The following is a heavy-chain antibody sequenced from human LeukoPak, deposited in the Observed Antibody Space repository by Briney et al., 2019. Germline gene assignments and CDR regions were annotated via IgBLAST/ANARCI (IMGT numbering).Heavy chain of an antibody. Sequence: GGTLRLSCAASGFPFSSHGMSWVRQAPAKGLAWVAGIIGGWGSTYYADSVKDRFTISGDNSRNTLFLQMNSLRAEDTAVYYCAHGAMYQLDYWGQGTLVTVSS. CDR3: AHGAMYQLDY. D-gene: IGHD2-2*01. CDR1: GFPFSSHG. V-gene: IGHV3-23*01. CDR2: IIGGWGST. J-gene: IGHJ4*02.